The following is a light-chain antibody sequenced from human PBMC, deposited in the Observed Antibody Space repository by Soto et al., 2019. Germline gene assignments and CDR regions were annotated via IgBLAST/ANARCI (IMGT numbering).Light chain of an antibody. Sequence: EIVMTQSPATLSVSPGERATLSCRASQSVGSNLAWYQQKPGQAPRLLIYGASTRATGLPPRFSGSGSGTEFTLTISSLQSEDFAVYYCQQYNNWPMYTFGQGTKLEIK. CDR2: GAS. V-gene: IGKV3-15*01. CDR1: QSVGSN. J-gene: IGKJ2*01. CDR3: QQYNNWPMYT.